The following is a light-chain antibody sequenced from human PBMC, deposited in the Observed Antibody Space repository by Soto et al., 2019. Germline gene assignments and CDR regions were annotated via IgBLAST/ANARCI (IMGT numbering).Light chain of an antibody. J-gene: IGLJ3*02. CDR3: SSYTTINNLWV. CDR1: SSDVGGYNY. Sequence: QSALTQPPSASGSPGQSVTISCTGTSSDVGGYNYVSWYQQHPGKAPKLMIFEVSKRPSGVPDRFSGSKSGNTASLTVSGLHAEDEADYYCSSYTTINNLWVFGGGTKLTVL. V-gene: IGLV2-8*01. CDR2: EVS.